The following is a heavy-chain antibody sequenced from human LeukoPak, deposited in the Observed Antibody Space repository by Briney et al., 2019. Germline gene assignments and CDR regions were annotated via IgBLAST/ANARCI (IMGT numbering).Heavy chain of an antibody. CDR1: GFTFSSYW. CDR3: ARGQIVGATPSWFDP. CDR2: IKQDGSEK. D-gene: IGHD1-26*01. J-gene: IGHJ5*02. V-gene: IGHV3-7*01. Sequence: GGSLRLSCAASGFTFSSYWMSWVRQAPGKGLEWVANIKQDGSEKDYVDSVKGRFTISRDNAKNSLYLQMNSLRAEDTAVYYCARGQIVGATPSWFDPWGQGTLVTVSS.